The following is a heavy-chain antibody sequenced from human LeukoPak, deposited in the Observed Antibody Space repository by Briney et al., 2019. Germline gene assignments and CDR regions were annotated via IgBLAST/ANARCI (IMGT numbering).Heavy chain of an antibody. CDR3: ARLNRDVLLWFGAWGFDP. V-gene: IGHV4-39*01. CDR1: GGSISSSSYY. D-gene: IGHD3-10*01. J-gene: IGHJ5*02. Sequence: PSETLSLTCTVSGGSISSSSYYRGWIRQPPGKGLEWIGSIYYSGSTYYNPSLKSRVTISVDTSKNQFSLKLSSVTAADTAVYYCARLNRDVLLWFGAWGFDPWGQGTLVTVSS. CDR2: IYYSGST.